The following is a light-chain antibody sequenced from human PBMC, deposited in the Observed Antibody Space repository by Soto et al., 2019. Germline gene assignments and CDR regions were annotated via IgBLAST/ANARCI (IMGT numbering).Light chain of an antibody. V-gene: IGLV1-51*02. CDR3: QSYDRSLSAGV. CDR2: ENN. CDR1: SSNMGNNY. Sequence: QAVVTQPPSVSAAPGQKVTISCSGSSSNMGNNYVSWYQQLPGTAPKLLIYENNKRPSGIPDRFSGSKSGTSATLGITGLQTEDEADYYCQSYDRSLSAGVFGGGTQLTVL. J-gene: IGLJ3*02.